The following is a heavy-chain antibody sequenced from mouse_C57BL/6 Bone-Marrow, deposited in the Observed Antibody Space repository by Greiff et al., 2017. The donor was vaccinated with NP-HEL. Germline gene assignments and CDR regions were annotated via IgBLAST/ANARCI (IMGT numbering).Heavy chain of an antibody. D-gene: IGHD1-1*01. V-gene: IGHV8-8*01. J-gene: IGHJ2*01. CDR3: ARNYYGSSLFDY. CDR2: IWWDDDK. CDR1: GFSLSTFGMG. Sequence: QVTLKESGPGILQPSQTLSLTCSFSGFSLSTFGMGVGWIRQPSGKGLEWLATIWWDDDKYYNPALKSRLTISKDTSKHQVFLKIANVDTADTATYYCARNYYGSSLFDYWGQGTTLTVSS.